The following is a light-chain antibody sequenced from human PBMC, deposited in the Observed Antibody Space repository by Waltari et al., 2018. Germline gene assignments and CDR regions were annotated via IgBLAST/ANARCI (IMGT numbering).Light chain of an antibody. CDR1: SSDVGGYNY. V-gene: IGLV2-8*01. Sequence: QSALTQPPSASGSPGQSVTISCTGTSSDVGGYNYVSWYQQHPGNAPKLMIYEVSKRPSGVPDRFSGSKSGNTASLTVSGLQAEDEADYYCSSYAGSNHYVFGTGTKVTVL. CDR2: EVS. CDR3: SSYAGSNHYV. J-gene: IGLJ1*01.